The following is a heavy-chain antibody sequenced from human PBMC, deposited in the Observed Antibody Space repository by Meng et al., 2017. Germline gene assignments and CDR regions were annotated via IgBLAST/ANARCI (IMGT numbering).Heavy chain of an antibody. CDR3: ARDSATGDF. CDR1: GYTFTGYY. Sequence: VQLVQSGAEGKRPGASVKVSCKASGYTFTGYYMHWVRQAPGQGLEWMGRINPNGGGTNYAQKFQGRVTMTRDTPISTAYMELSRLISDDTAVYYCARDSATGDFWGQGTLVTVSS. CDR2: INPNGGGT. J-gene: IGHJ4*02. V-gene: IGHV1-2*06. D-gene: IGHD5-12*01.